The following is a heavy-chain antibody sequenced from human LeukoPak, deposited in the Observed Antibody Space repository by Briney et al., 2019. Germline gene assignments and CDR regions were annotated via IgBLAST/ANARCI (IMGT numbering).Heavy chain of an antibody. CDR1: GIIFSNYW. J-gene: IGHJ4*02. Sequence: PGGSLRLSCAASGIIFSNYWMHWVRQAPGKGLVWVSRINRDGSSTSYADSVKGRFTISRDNAKTSLYLQMNSLRAEDTAVYYCARDLSGVAGYTYGRGIDYWGQGTLVTVSS. CDR2: INRDGSST. D-gene: IGHD5-18*01. V-gene: IGHV3-74*01. CDR3: ARDLSGVAGYTYGRGIDY.